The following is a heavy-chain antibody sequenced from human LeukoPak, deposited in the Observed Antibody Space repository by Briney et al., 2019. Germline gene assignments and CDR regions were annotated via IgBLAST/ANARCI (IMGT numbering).Heavy chain of an antibody. D-gene: IGHD3-22*01. J-gene: IGHJ4*02. CDR2: ISSSSSTI. CDR3: ARGTPYYYDSSIFDY. V-gene: IGHV3-48*04. Sequence: HPGGSLRLSCAASGFTFSSYSMNWVRQAPGKGLEWVSYISSSSSTIYYADSVKGRFTISRDNAKNSLYLQMNSLRAEDTAVYYCARGTPYYYDSSIFDYWGQGTLVTVSS. CDR1: GFTFSSYS.